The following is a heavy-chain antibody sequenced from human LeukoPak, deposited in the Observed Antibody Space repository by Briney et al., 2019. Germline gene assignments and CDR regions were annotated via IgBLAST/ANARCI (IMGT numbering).Heavy chain of an antibody. D-gene: IGHD2-2*01. CDR3: ARGDQLRSDYYYCYMDV. CDR2: IKQDGSEK. CDR1: GFTFSSYW. J-gene: IGHJ6*03. V-gene: IGHV3-7*01. Sequence: GGSLRLSCAASGFTFSSYWMSWVRQAPGKGLEWVANIKQDGSEKYYVDSVKGRFTISRDNAKNSLYLQMNSLRAEDTAVYYCARGDQLRSDYYYCYMDVWGKGTTVTVSS.